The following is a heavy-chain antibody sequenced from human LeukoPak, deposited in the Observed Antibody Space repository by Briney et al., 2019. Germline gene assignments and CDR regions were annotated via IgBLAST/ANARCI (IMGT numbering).Heavy chain of an antibody. J-gene: IGHJ4*02. D-gene: IGHD1-1*01. CDR1: GYSVSSGFF. CDR2: IYHNGIT. CDR3: TRGVALSDHGIIDS. V-gene: IGHV4-38-2*01. Sequence: SETVSLTCAVSGYSVSSGFFWGWIRQPPGKGLEWIATIYHNGITHYNPSLKSRVTISVDTSKNQFSLKMSSVTAADTAVYYCTRGVALSDHGIIDSWGQGTLATVSS.